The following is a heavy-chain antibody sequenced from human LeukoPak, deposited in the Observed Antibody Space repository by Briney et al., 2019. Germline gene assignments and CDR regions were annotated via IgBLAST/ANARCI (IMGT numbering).Heavy chain of an antibody. CDR1: GFTFSSYS. CDR3: ARVLELGAEVLFDY. CDR2: ISSSNNTI. D-gene: IGHD7-27*01. V-gene: IGHV3-48*01. Sequence: GGSLRLSCVASGFTFSSYSMNWVRQAPGKGLEWVSYISSSNNTIYYADSVKGRFTISRDNSKNTLYLQMNSLRAEDTAVYYCARVLELGAEVLFDYWGQGTLVTVSS. J-gene: IGHJ4*02.